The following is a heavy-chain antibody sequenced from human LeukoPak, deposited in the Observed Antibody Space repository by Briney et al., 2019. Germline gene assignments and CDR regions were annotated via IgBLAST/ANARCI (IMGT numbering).Heavy chain of an antibody. CDR2: ISSSGSYI. D-gene: IGHD5-18*01. CDR3: ARGLSYADY. J-gene: IGHJ4*02. CDR1: GLIFSSYS. Sequence: GGSLRLSCAASGLIFSSYSMNWVRQAPGKGLAWVSSISSSGSYIYYADPVKGPFTISRDNAKNSLYLQMDALRAEDTAVYYCARGLSYADYWGQGTLVTVSS. V-gene: IGHV3-21*01.